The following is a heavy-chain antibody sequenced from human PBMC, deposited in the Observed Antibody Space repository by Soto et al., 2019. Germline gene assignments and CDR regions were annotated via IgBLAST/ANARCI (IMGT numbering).Heavy chain of an antibody. CDR2: IYYSGST. CDR1: GGSISSYY. J-gene: IGHJ6*03. CDR3: ARRAVTSPYYYYYMDV. D-gene: IGHD4-17*01. V-gene: IGHV4-59*08. Sequence: QVQLQESGPGLVKPSETLSLTCTVSGGSISSYYWNWIRQPPGKGLEWIGDIYYSGSTNYNPSLKSRVTISVDTSKNQFSLKLSSVTAADTAVYYCARRAVTSPYYYYYMDVWGKGTTVTVSS.